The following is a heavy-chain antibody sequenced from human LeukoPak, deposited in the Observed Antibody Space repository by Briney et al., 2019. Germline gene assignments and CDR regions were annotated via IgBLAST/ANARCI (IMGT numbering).Heavy chain of an antibody. V-gene: IGHV3-7*01. Sequence: PGGSLRLSCAASGFTFSGHWMSCVREAPGKGLEWVANINQGGSDKYYVDSVKGRFTISRDNANNLLYLQMNSLSGEDTAVYYCTRDRSRAEDDWGQGTLVTVSS. J-gene: IGHJ4*02. D-gene: IGHD1-14*01. CDR3: TRDRSRAEDD. CDR1: GFTFSGHW. CDR2: INQGGSDK.